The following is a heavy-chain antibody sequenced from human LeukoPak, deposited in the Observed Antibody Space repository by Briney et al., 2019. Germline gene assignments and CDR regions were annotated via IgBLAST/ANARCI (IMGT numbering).Heavy chain of an antibody. Sequence: GGSLRLSCAASGFTLSSYAMSWVRQAPGKGLEWVSAISVSGNTYHADSVKGRFTISRDNSKNTLYLQMNSLRAEDTAVYYCARSWGGSGSYYPSLDYWGQGTLVTVSS. D-gene: IGHD3-10*01. CDR3: ARSWGGSGSYYPSLDY. CDR1: GFTLSSYA. J-gene: IGHJ4*02. CDR2: ISVSGNT. V-gene: IGHV3-23*01.